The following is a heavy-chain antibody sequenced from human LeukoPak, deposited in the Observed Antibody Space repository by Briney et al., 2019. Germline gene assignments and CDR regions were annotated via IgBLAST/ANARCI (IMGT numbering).Heavy chain of an antibody. D-gene: IGHD1-14*01. CDR1: GYIFTDYD. V-gene: IGHV1-8*01. CDR3: ARFHRHQLPKSDY. CDR2: MNPYSGGA. Sequence: ASVTVSFTTSGYIFTDYDINWVRQAPGQGLEWMGWMNPYSGGAGYAQSFQGRVTMTRDTSTSTAFMELSSLTSEDTAVYYCARFHRHQLPKSDYWGQGTLVTVSS. J-gene: IGHJ4*02.